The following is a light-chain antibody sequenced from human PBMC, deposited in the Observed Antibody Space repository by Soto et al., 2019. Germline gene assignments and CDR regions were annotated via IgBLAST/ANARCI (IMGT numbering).Light chain of an antibody. CDR2: GAS. CDR1: QSISSK. V-gene: IGKV3-15*01. CDR3: QQYNSWTTIT. J-gene: IGKJ5*01. Sequence: EIVMTQSPATLSVSLGERATLSCRASQSISSKLGWYQQRPGQAPRLLSYGASTRATGIPARFSGSGSGTEFTLTISSLQSEDSAVYYCQQYNSWTTITFGQGTRLEIK.